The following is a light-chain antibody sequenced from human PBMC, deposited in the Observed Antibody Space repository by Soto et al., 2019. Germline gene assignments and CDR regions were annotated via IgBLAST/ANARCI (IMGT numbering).Light chain of an antibody. CDR3: QQYGGSPLVT. J-gene: IGKJ4*01. CDR2: GAS. Sequence: ETVLTQSPGTLSLSPGERATLSCRASQSISSGYLSWYQQRPGQAPRILSSGASNSATGIPDRFSGSGSGTDFTLTISRLEPEDFAVYYCQQYGGSPLVTFGGGTKVEIK. CDR1: QSISSGY. V-gene: IGKV3-20*01.